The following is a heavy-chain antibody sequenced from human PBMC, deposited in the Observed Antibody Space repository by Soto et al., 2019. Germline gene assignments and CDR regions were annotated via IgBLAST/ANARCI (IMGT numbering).Heavy chain of an antibody. CDR2: ISSSGSTI. CDR1: GFTFSDYY. CDR3: ARDRTSGWLKTYYYYGMDV. Sequence: QVQLVESGGGLVKPGGSLRLSCAASGFTFSDYYMSWIRQAPGKGLEWVSYISSSGSTIYYADSVKGRFTISRDNAKNSLYLQMNSLRAEDTAVYYCARDRTSGWLKTYYYYGMDVWGQGTTVTFSS. V-gene: IGHV3-11*01. J-gene: IGHJ6*02. D-gene: IGHD6-19*01.